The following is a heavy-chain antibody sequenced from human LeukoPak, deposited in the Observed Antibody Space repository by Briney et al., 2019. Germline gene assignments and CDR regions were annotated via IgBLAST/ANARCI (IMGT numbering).Heavy chain of an antibody. J-gene: IGHJ6*03. Sequence: GRSLRLSCAASGFTFSSYAISWPRHAPGKGLDWVSAISGSGGSTYYADSVKGRFTISRDNSKNSLYLQMNSLRAEDTAVYYCAKAGSSSRNYYYYYYMDVWGKGTTVTVSS. V-gene: IGHV3-23*01. D-gene: IGHD6-13*01. CDR1: GFTFSSYA. CDR2: ISGSGGST. CDR3: AKAGSSSRNYYYYYYMDV.